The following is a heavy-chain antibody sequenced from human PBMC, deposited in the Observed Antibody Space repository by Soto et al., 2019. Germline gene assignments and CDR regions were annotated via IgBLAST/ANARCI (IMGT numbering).Heavy chain of an antibody. V-gene: IGHV4-39*01. Sequence: SETLSLTCTVPGGSISSSSYYWGWIRQPPGKGLEWIGSFYYSGSTYYNPSLKSRVTISVDTSENQFSLKLSSVTAADTAVYYCARKVVDGTVAGTGSFDYWGQGTLVTVSS. CDR2: FYYSGST. CDR1: GGSISSSSYY. D-gene: IGHD6-19*01. J-gene: IGHJ4*02. CDR3: ARKVVDGTVAGTGSFDY.